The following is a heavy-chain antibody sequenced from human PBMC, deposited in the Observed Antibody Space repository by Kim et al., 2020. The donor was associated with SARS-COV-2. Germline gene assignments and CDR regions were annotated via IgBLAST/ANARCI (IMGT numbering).Heavy chain of an antibody. CDR1: GGTFSSYA. J-gene: IGHJ6*02. CDR2: IIPIFGTA. CDR3: ARDGGRGYDYVRYYYYGMDV. V-gene: IGHV1-69*13. D-gene: IGHD5-12*01. Sequence: SVKVSCKASGGTFSSYAISWVRQAPGQGLEWMGGIIPIFGTANYAQKFQGRVTITADESTSTAYMELSSLRSEDTAVYYCARDGGRGYDYVRYYYYGMDVWGQGTTVTVSS.